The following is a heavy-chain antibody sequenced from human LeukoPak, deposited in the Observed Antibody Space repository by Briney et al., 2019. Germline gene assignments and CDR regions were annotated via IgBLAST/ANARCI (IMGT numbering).Heavy chain of an antibody. V-gene: IGHV4-30-4*08. CDR1: GGSISSGDYY. CDR2: IYYSGST. CDR3: ARETAFWAAAGTPSWFDP. J-gene: IGHJ5*02. Sequence: SETLSLTCTVSGGSISSGDYYWSWIRQPPGKGLEWIGYIYYSGSTYYNPSLKSRVTISVDTSKNQFSLKPSSVTAADTAVYYCARETAFWAAAGTPSWFDPWGQGTLVTVSS. D-gene: IGHD6-13*01.